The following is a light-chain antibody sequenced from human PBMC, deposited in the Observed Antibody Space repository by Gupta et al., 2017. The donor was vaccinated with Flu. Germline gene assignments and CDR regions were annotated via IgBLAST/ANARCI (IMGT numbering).Light chain of an antibody. CDR3: QSYDNTNRV. Sequence: SGSIAGTSVQWYQQRPGSSPTIVMSDFNQRPSGVPGRFSGSIDTSSNSASLTSSGLKAEDEADYYCQSYDNTNRVFGGGTRLTVL. J-gene: IGLJ3*02. CDR1: SGSIAGTS. V-gene: IGLV6-57*01. CDR2: DFN.